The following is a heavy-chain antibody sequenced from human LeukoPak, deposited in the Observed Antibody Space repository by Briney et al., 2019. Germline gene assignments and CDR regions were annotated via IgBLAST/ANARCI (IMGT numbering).Heavy chain of an antibody. CDR3: XXXXXXXXNYGFTWFDP. J-gene: IGHJ5*02. V-gene: IGHV2-5*01. CDR2: IYWNDDK. CDR1: GFSLSTSGVG. Sequence: LTXXXXXSGFSLSTSGVGVGWXRQPPVKALEWLGFIYWNDDKRYIPSLKKRLTITKDTSKNRVVLTMTNIDTXXXXXXXXXXXXXXXXNYGFTWFDPWGQGTLVTVSS. D-gene: IGHD3-10*01.